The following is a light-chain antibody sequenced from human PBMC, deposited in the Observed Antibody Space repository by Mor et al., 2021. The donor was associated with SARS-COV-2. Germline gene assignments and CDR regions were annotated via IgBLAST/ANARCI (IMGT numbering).Light chain of an antibody. CDR1: QSVSSS. CDR3: QQYKSWPFT. Sequence: QSVSSSLAWYQQKPGQAPRLLVYGASARATGIPARFSGSGSGTAFTLTITRLQSEDFAVYYGQQYKSWPFTFGQGTNL. CDR2: GAS. J-gene: IGKJ2*01. V-gene: IGKV3-15*01.